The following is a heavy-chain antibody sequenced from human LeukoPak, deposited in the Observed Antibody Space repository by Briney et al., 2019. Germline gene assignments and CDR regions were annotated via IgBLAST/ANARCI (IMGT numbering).Heavy chain of an antibody. CDR3: ASSAPSDI. Sequence: PGGSLRLSCAASGFPFRKYGMHWVRQAPGKGLEWVSSISSSSSYIYYADSVKGRFTISRDNAKHSLYLQMNSLRAEDTAVYYCASSAPSDIWGRGTMVTVSS. CDR2: ISSSSSYI. CDR1: GFPFRKYG. J-gene: IGHJ3*02. V-gene: IGHV3-21*01.